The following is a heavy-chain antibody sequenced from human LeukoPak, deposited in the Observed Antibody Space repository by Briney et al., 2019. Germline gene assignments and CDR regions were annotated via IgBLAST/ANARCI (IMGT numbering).Heavy chain of an antibody. Sequence: ASVKVSCKASGGTFSSYAISWVRQAPGQGLEWMGGIIPIFGTANYAQKFQGRVAITADESTSTAYMELSSLRSEDTAVYYCARDSSDFWSGYPRDKHLDYWGQGTLVTVSS. CDR1: GGTFSSYA. CDR3: ARDSSDFWSGYPRDKHLDY. J-gene: IGHJ4*02. CDR2: IIPIFGTA. D-gene: IGHD3-3*01. V-gene: IGHV1-69*13.